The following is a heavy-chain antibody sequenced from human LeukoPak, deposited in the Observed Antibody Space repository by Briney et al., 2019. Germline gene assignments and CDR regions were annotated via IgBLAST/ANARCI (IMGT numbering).Heavy chain of an antibody. CDR2: IIPILGIA. D-gene: IGHD6-19*01. CDR1: GGTFSSYT. CDR3: ASPGIAVAGTGFDY. Sequence: ASVKVSCKASGGTFSSYTISWVRQAPGQGLEWMGRIIPILGIANYAQKFQGRVTITADKSTSTAYMELSGLRSEDTAVYYCASPGIAVAGTGFDYWGQGTLVTVSS. J-gene: IGHJ4*02. V-gene: IGHV1-69*02.